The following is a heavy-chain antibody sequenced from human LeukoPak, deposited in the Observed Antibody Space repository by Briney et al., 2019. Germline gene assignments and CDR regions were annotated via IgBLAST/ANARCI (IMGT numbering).Heavy chain of an antibody. V-gene: IGHV1-2*06. J-gene: IGHJ3*01. D-gene: IGHD3-10*01. CDR2: INSNNGGT. Sequence: ASVKVSCKAFGYTFSDYYMHWVRQAPGRGLQWMGRINSNNGGTNYAQNFQGRVTMTRDTSINTAYMEVTGLTSDDTSLYYCARSLSARFGERNAFDVWGQGTLVTVS. CDR1: GYTFSDYY. CDR3: ARSLSARFGERNAFDV.